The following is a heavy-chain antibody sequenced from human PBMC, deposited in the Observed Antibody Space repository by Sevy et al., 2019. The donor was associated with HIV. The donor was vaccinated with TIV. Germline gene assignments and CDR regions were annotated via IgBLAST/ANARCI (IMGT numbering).Heavy chain of an antibody. CDR3: ARGPAARDFWSGYSHRWFDP. CDR2: INHSGNT. Sequence: SETLSLTCAVFGGSFSGYYWSFIRQPPGKGLEWIGEINHSGNTNYNPSLKSQITISVDTSKNQLSLTLRYVTAADTAVYYCARGPAARDFWSGYSHRWFDPWGQGTLVTVSS. CDR1: GGSFSGYY. D-gene: IGHD3-3*01. J-gene: IGHJ5*02. V-gene: IGHV4-34*01.